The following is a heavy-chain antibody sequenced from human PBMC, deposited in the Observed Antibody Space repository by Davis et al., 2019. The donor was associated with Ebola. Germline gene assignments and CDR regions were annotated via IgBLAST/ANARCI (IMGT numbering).Heavy chain of an antibody. CDR2: INHSGST. CDR3: ARCSSTSCLNWFDP. V-gene: IGHV4-34*01. CDR1: GGSFSGYY. J-gene: IGHJ5*02. Sequence: MPGGSLRLSCAVYGGSFSGYYWSWIRQPPGKGLEWIGEINHSGSTNYNPSLKSRVTISVDTSKNQFSLKLSSVTAADTAVYYCARCSSTSCLNWFDPWGQGTLVTVSS. D-gene: IGHD2-2*01.